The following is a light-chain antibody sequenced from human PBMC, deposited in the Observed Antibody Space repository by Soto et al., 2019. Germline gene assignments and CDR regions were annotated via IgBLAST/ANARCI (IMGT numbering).Light chain of an antibody. CDR1: QSVNGL. CDR3: QQRISWPLT. CDR2: DAS. V-gene: IGKV3-11*01. Sequence: EIMLKQSPATLSLSPGERATLSCRASQSVNGLLGWYQQKPGQAPRLLISDASKRATGIPARFSGSGFETDFTLTTSSLEPEDFAVYSWQQRISWPLTFGGGIKVDIX. J-gene: IGKJ4*01.